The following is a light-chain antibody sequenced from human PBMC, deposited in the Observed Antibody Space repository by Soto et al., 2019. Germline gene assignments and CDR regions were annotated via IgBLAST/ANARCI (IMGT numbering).Light chain of an antibody. J-gene: IGKJ5*01. V-gene: IGKV1-39*01. CDR1: QSIGNY. CDR2: SAS. Sequence: DIQMTQSPSSLSASIGDRVTLTCRSSQSIGNYLNWYQQKPGKAPSLLIHSASTLQNGVPSRFSGSGCGTELTFNISGLQPDDVATYYCQASYTTQLTFGKGTRLE. CDR3: QASYTTQLT.